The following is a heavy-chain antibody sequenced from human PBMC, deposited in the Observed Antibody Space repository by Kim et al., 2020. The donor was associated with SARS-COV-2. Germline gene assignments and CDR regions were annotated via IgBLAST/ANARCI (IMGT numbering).Heavy chain of an antibody. CDR3: ARGTVRETYYDYVWGSYPLDY. Sequence: GGSLRLSCAASGFTFSSYSMNWVRQAPGKGLEWVSYISSSSSTIYYADSVKGRFTISRDNAKNSLYLQMNSLRAEDTAVYYCARGTVRETYYDYVWGSYPLDYWGQGTLVTVSS. CDR1: GFTFSSYS. J-gene: IGHJ4*02. D-gene: IGHD3-16*02. CDR2: ISSSSSTI. V-gene: IGHV3-48*04.